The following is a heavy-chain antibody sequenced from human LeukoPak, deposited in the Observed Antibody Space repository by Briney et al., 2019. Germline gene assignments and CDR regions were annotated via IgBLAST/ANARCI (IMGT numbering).Heavy chain of an antibody. D-gene: IGHD4-17*01. CDR1: GFTFSNYW. Sequence: GGSLRLSCAASGFTFSNYWIHWVRQAPGKGLVWVSRINTDGSNYYADSVKGRFTISRDNAKNTLYLQMSSLRAEDTAVYYCARGLYGAYGTDYWGQGTLVTVSS. CDR3: ARGLYGAYGTDY. V-gene: IGHV3-74*01. J-gene: IGHJ4*02. CDR2: INTDGSN.